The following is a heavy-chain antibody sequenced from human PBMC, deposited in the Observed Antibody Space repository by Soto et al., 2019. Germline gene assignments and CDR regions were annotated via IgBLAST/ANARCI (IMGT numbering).Heavy chain of an antibody. Sequence: QVQLVESGGGVVQPGRSLRLSCAASGFTFSSYGMHWVRQAPGKGLEWVAVISYDGSNKYYADSVKGRFTISRDNSKNTLYLQMNSLRAEDTAVYYCAIPPTSMVTTHLGYYYGMDVWGQGTTVTVSS. CDR1: GFTFSSYG. V-gene: IGHV3-30*03. CDR3: AIPPTSMVTTHLGYYYGMDV. D-gene: IGHD4-17*01. CDR2: ISYDGSNK. J-gene: IGHJ6*02.